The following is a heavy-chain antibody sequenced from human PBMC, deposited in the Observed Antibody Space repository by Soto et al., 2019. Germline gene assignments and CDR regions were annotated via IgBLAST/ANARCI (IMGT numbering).Heavy chain of an antibody. CDR3: ATGGPVVVPADAFDI. J-gene: IGHJ3*02. CDR2: FDPEDGET. V-gene: IGHV1-24*01. Sequence: ASVKVSCKVSGYTLTELSMHWVRQAPGKGLDCMGGFDPEDGETIYAQKFQGRVTMTEDTSTDTAYMELSSRRSEDTAVYYCATGGPVVVPADAFDIWGQGTMDTVSS. CDR1: GYTLTELS. D-gene: IGHD3-22*01.